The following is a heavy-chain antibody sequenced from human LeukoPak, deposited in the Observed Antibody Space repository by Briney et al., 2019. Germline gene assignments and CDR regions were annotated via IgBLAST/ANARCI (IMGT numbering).Heavy chain of an antibody. J-gene: IGHJ3*01. CDR3: ARGYSYGYDALDV. Sequence: SETLSLTCTVSGGSISSYYWSWIRQPPGKGLEWIGCIYYSGRTNYSPSLKSRVTISVDTSKNQFSLKLSLVTAADTAVYYCARGYSYGYDALDVWGQGTMVTVSS. CDR2: IYYSGRT. D-gene: IGHD5-18*01. CDR1: GGSISSYY. V-gene: IGHV4-59*01.